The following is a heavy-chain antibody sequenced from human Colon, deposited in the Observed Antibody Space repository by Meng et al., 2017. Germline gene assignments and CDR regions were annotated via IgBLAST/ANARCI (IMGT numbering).Heavy chain of an antibody. V-gene: IGHV3-7*01. CDR2: ISPDGRAK. D-gene: IGHD1-26*01. CDR3: AGWGARNY. Sequence: GGPLRLSCAASGFSINSYWMNWVRQAPGKGLEWVANISPDGRAKREVDPVKGRFTVSSDNTKNSLYLQMNDLRVEDTAVDYCAGWGARNYWGQGTLVTVSS. CDR1: GFSINSYW. J-gene: IGHJ4*02.